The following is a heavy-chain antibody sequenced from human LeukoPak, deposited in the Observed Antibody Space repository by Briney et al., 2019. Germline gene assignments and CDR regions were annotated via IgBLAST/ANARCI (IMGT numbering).Heavy chain of an antibody. CDR1: GFTFSTYA. V-gene: IGHV3-23*01. CDR2: VSGGGGTT. D-gene: IGHD4-23*01. J-gene: IGHJ2*01. Sequence: GSLRLSCAASGFTFSTYAMTWVRQGPGKGLEWVSTVSGGGGTTHYADSVKGRFTISRDNSKNTLSLQMDSLRAEDTAVYYCASMLLLYGGNSKYLDVWGRGTLVTVSS. CDR3: ASMLLLYGGNSKYLDV.